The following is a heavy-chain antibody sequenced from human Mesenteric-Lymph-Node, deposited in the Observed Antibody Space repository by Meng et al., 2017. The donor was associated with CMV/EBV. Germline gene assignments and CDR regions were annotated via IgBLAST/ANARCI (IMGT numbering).Heavy chain of an antibody. Sequence: CCAASGFTFSSYAMSWVRQAPWKGLEWVSAISGSGYNTYYADSVKGRFTISRDNSKNTFYLQMNSLRAEDTAVYYCAMGGSGSPFDYWGQGTLVTVSS. J-gene: IGHJ4*02. D-gene: IGHD3-10*01. CDR1: GFTFSSYA. V-gene: IGHV3-23*01. CDR2: ISGSGYNT. CDR3: AMGGSGSPFDY.